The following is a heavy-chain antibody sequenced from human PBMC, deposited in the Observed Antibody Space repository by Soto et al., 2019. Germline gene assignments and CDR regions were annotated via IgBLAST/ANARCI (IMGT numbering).Heavy chain of an antibody. CDR1: GYTCTSYA. V-gene: IGHV1-3*01. CDR2: INAGNGNT. Sequence: AXVKVSCKASGYTCTSYAMHWVRQAPGQSLELTGWINAGNGNTKYSQKFQGRVTITRDTSASTAYMELSSLRSEDTAVYYCARVTLNYGVPLGAPDYWGQGTLVTVSS. D-gene: IGHD4-17*01. CDR3: ARVTLNYGVPLGAPDY. J-gene: IGHJ4*02.